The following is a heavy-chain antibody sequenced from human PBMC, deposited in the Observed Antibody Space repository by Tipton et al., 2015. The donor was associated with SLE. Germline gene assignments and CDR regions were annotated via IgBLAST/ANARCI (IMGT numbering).Heavy chain of an antibody. CDR2: IKSKTDGGTT. J-gene: IGHJ4*02. Sequence: GSLRLSCAASRLTFSHAWMSWVRQAPGKGLEWVGHIKSKTDGGTTDYGAPVKGRFTISRDDSKNTLFPQMNSLKTEDTAVYYCTTAGGTTDYWGQGTLVTVSS. CDR1: RLTFSHAW. D-gene: IGHD2-8*02. V-gene: IGHV3-15*01. CDR3: TTAGGTTDY.